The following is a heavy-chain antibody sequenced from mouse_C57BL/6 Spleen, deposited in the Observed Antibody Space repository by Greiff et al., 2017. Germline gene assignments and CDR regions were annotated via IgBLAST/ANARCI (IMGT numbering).Heavy chain of an antibody. J-gene: IGHJ4*01. CDR2: IYPGDGDT. Sequence: VKLMESGPELVKPGASVKISCKASGYAFSSSWMNWVKQRPGKGLEWIGRIYPGDGDTNYNGKFKGKATLTADKSSSTAYMQLSSLTSEDSAVYFCARGFTLYYAMDYWGQGTSVTVSS. V-gene: IGHV1-82*01. CDR1: GYAFSSSW. CDR3: ARGFTLYYAMDY.